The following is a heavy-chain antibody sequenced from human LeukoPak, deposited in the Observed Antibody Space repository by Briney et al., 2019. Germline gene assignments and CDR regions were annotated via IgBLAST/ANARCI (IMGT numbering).Heavy chain of an antibody. CDR2: INPSGGST. J-gene: IGHJ4*02. V-gene: IGHV1-46*01. Sequence: ASVKVSCKASGYTFTSYCMHWVRQAPGQGLEWMGIINPSGGSTSYAQKFQGRVTMTRDTSTSTVYMELSSLRSEDTAVYYCARESLYYDSSGYYSFDYWGQGTLVTVSS. D-gene: IGHD3-22*01. CDR1: GYTFTSYC. CDR3: ARESLYYDSSGYYSFDY.